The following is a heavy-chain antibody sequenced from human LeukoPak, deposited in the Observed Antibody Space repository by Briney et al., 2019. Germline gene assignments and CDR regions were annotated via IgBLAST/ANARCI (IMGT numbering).Heavy chain of an antibody. CDR3: ARGDSVLLWFGELFN. CDR2: ISAYNGNT. Sequence: ASVRVSCKASGYTFTSYGIGWVRQAPGQGLEWMGWISAYNGNTNYAQKLQGRVTMTTDTSTSTAYMELRSLRSDDTAVYYCARGDSVLLWFGELFNWGQGALVTVSS. D-gene: IGHD3-10*01. CDR1: GYTFTSYG. J-gene: IGHJ4*02. V-gene: IGHV1-18*01.